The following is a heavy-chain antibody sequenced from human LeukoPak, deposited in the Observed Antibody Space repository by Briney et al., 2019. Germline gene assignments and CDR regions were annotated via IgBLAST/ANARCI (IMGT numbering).Heavy chain of an antibody. Sequence: SETLSLTCTVSGDSTSSGPYYWSWIRQPAGKGLEWIGRIYSGGSTSFNPSLKSRVTISVDTSKNQFSLKLSSVTAADTAIYYCAREGSIYYYDSSGYFGYWGQGTLVTISS. J-gene: IGHJ4*02. CDR3: AREGSIYYYDSSGYFGY. CDR2: IYSGGST. V-gene: IGHV4-61*02. D-gene: IGHD3-22*01. CDR1: GDSTSSGPYY.